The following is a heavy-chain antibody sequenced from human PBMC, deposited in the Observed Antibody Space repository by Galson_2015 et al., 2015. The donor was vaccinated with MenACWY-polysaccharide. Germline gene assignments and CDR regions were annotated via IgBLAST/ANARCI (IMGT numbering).Heavy chain of an antibody. CDR1: GFIFADYA. J-gene: IGHJ4*02. CDR3: TRDRPLDY. Sequence: SLRLSCATSGFIFADYAMAWFRQAPGKGLEWIGFIRTNADGGATTYAASVRGRFTITRDDSRSIAYLEMNSLITEDTADYFCTRDRPLDYWGPETLVSVSS. CDR2: IRTNADGGAT. V-gene: IGHV3-49*03.